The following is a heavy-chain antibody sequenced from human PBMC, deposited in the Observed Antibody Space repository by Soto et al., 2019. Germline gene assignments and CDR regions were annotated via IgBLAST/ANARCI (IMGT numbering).Heavy chain of an antibody. J-gene: IGHJ3*02. D-gene: IGHD6-19*01. Sequence: QVQLVQSGAEMREPGSSVKVSCKATVGTFSSSAINWLRQAPGQGPEWLGGIIPTFGTANYIEKFRGRVTSTADPSTSTAYMEVSSLTSEDTAMYFCARSETAGHRGFDIWGQGTMVTVSS. CDR2: IIPTFGTA. CDR1: VGTFSSSA. V-gene: IGHV1-69*01. CDR3: ARSETAGHRGFDI.